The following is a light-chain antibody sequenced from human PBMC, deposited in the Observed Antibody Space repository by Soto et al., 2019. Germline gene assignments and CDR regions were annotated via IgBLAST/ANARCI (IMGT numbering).Light chain of an antibody. CDR3: QQYGNSPWT. Sequence: EIVLTQSPGTLSLSPGERATLSCRASQSIANYLAWYQQKPGQAPRLLIDGASSRHTGIPDRFSGSGSGTDFTLTISRLEPEDFAVYYCQQYGNSPWTFGQGTKVEIK. CDR1: QSIANY. CDR2: GAS. V-gene: IGKV3-20*01. J-gene: IGKJ1*01.